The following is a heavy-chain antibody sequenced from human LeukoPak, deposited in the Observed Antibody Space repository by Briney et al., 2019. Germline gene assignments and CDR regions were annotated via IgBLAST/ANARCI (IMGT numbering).Heavy chain of an antibody. CDR3: ARDVVRGFGGTYYYYMDV. V-gene: IGHV1-69*13. CDR1: GGTFSSYA. Sequence: ASVKVSCKASGGTFSSYAISWVRQAPGQGLEWMGGIIPIFGTANYAQKFQGRVTITADESTSTAYMELSSLRSEDTAVYYCARDVVRGFGGTYYYYMDVWGKGTTVTISS. CDR2: IIPIFGTA. J-gene: IGHJ6*03. D-gene: IGHD3-10*01.